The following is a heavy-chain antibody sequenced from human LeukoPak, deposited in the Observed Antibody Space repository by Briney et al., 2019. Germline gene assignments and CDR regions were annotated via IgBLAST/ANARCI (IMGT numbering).Heavy chain of an antibody. D-gene: IGHD3-22*01. CDR3: ASPYDPRSY. V-gene: IGHV4-39*01. J-gene: IGHJ4*02. CDR2: IYYSGST. CDR1: GGSISSNSYY. Sequence: SETLSLTCAVSGGSISSNSYYWGWIRQPPGKGLEWIGSIYYSGSTYYNPSLKSRVTISVDTSKNQFSLKLSSVTAADTAVYYCASPYDPRSYWGQGTLVTVSS.